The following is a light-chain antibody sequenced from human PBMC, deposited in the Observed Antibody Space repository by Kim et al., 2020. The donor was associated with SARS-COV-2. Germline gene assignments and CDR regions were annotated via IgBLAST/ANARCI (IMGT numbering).Light chain of an antibody. J-gene: IGLJ2*01. CDR2: DDN. CDR3: QSYDSSNVV. Sequence: TFTLSFPLRIVRIARNYVHCYQQRPGSAPTTVIYDDNQSPSGVPDRFSGSIDSSSNSASLPISGLKTEDQADYFCQSYDSSNVVFGGGTQLTVL. CDR1: IVRIARNY. V-gene: IGLV6-57*03.